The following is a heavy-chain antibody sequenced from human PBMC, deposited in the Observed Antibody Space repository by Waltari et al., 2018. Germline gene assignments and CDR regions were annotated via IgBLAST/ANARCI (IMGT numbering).Heavy chain of an antibody. CDR2: ISGSGGST. J-gene: IGHJ4*02. CDR3: AKGRQQWLVGYFDY. CDR1: RFTFSSYY. Sequence: EVQLLESGGGLVQPGGSLRLSCAASRFTFSSYYISWVTQPPGKGLEWVSAISGSGGSTYYADSVKGRFTISRDNSKNTLYLQMNSLRAEDTAVYYCAKGRQQWLVGYFDYWGQGTLVTVSS. V-gene: IGHV3-23*01. D-gene: IGHD6-19*01.